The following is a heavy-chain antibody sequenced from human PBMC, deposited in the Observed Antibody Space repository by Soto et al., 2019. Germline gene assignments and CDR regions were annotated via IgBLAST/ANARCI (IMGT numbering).Heavy chain of an antibody. CDR1: GYTFTGLY. Sequence: ASVKVSCKASGYTFTGLYIHWVRLAPGQGLEWMGWINPNSGGTNYAEKFQGRVTMTRYTSISTAYMELSSFRSDDTAVYYCARDHGWWSFDYWGQGALVTASS. D-gene: IGHD2-8*02. CDR2: INPNSGGT. CDR3: ARDHGWWSFDY. J-gene: IGHJ4*02. V-gene: IGHV1-2*02.